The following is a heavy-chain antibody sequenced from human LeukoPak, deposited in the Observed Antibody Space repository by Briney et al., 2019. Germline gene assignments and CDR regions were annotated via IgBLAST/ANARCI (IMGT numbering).Heavy chain of an antibody. D-gene: IGHD3-22*01. V-gene: IGHV4-34*01. Sequence: SLETLSLTCAVYGGSFSGYYWSWIRQPPGKGLEWIGEINHSGSTNYNPSLKSRVTISVDTSKNQFSLKLSSVTAADTAVYYCAREEDYYDSSGYYSNLWGQGTLVTVSS. CDR3: AREEDYYDSSGYYSNL. CDR1: GGSFSGYY. J-gene: IGHJ5*02. CDR2: INHSGST.